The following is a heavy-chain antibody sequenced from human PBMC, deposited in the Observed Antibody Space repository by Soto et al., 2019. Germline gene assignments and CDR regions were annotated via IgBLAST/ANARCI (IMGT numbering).Heavy chain of an antibody. CDR1: GGSINSCGFY. CDR2: IHYSGST. V-gene: IGHV4-31*03. D-gene: IGHD3-16*01. CDR3: AREGLGYSYGMDV. Sequence: QVQLQESGPGLVKPSQTLSLTCTVSGGSINSCGFYWSWIRQHPGKGLEWIGYIHYSGSTFDNPSLKTRVIISVDPSKNQFSLKLYSVTAADTAIYYCAREGLGYSYGMDVWGQGTTVTFSS. J-gene: IGHJ6*02.